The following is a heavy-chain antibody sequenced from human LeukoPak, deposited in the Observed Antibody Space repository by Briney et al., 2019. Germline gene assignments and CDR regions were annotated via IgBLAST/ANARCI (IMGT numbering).Heavy chain of an antibody. Sequence: GGSLRLSCAASGFTFDDYAMHWVRQAPGKGLEWVSGISWNSGSIGYADSVKGRFTISRDNAKNSLYLQMNSLRAEDTALYYCAKVGAAGTLNDAFDIWGQGTMVTVSS. V-gene: IGHV3-9*01. CDR2: ISWNSGSI. D-gene: IGHD6-13*01. J-gene: IGHJ3*02. CDR3: AKVGAAGTLNDAFDI. CDR1: GFTFDDYA.